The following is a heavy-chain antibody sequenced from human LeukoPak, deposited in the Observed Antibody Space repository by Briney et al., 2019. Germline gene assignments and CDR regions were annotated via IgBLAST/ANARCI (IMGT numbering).Heavy chain of an antibody. CDR2: IYYSGST. V-gene: IGHV4-61*05. D-gene: IGHD3-3*02. J-gene: IGHJ5*02. Sequence: SETLSLTCAVSGGSISSSSYYWSWIRQPPGKGLEWIGSIYYSGSTNYNPSLKSRVTISVDTSKNQFSLKLSSVTAADTAVYYCARSVSNLGWFDPWGQGTLVTVSS. CDR1: GGSISSSSYY. CDR3: ARSVSNLGWFDP.